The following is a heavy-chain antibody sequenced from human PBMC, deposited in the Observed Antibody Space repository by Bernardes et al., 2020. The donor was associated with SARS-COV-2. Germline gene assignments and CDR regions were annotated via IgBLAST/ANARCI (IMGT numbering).Heavy chain of an antibody. CDR1: GFTFSSYS. J-gene: IGHJ6*02. CDR2: ISSSSYI. D-gene: IGHD2-8*01. V-gene: IGHV3-21*01. CDR3: AREDIVLMVYVHYYGMDV. Sequence: GGSLRLSCAASGFTFSSYSMNWVRQAPGKGLEWVSSISSSSYIYYADSVKGRFTISRDNAKNSLYLQMNSLRAEDTAVYYCAREDIVLMVYVHYYGMDVWGQGTTVTVSS.